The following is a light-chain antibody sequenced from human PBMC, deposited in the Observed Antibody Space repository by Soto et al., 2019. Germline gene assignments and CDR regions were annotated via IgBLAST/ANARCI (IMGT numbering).Light chain of an antibody. Sequence: QSALTQPASVSGSPGQSITISCTGISSDVGGYNYVSWYQQRPGKAPKLMIYDVNNRPSGVSNRFSASKSGNTASLTISGLQAEDEADYYCSSYSSTTTLVFGGGTKVTVL. V-gene: IGLV2-14*01. CDR1: SSDVGGYNY. J-gene: IGLJ3*02. CDR3: SSYSSTTTLV. CDR2: DVN.